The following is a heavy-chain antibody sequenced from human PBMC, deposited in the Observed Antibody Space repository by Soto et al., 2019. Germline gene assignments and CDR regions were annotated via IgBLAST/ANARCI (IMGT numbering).Heavy chain of an antibody. V-gene: IGHV3-33*01. Sequence: QVQLVESGGGVVQPGRSLRLSCAASGFTFSGLGMHWVRQAPGKGLEWVAVIRYDGSNIYYADAVKGRFTISRDNSKDTLSLQMNRLRADDTAGYYCARDGVGHTTFFGYFAYWGQGTLVTVSS. D-gene: IGHD1-26*01. J-gene: IGHJ4*02. CDR3: ARDGVGHTTFFGYFAY. CDR2: IRYDGSNI. CDR1: GFTFSGLG.